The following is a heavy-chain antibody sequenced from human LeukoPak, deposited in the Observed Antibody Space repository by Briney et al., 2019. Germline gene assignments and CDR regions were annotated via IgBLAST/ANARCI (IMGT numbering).Heavy chain of an antibody. CDR2: INHSGST. Sequence: YPPETLSLTCAVYGGSFSGYYWSWIRQPPGKGLEWIGEINHSGSTNYNPSLKSRVTISVDTSKNQFSLKLSSVTAADTAVYYCARGGYYDSSGYYYFDYWGQGTLVTVSS. CDR1: GGSFSGYY. J-gene: IGHJ4*02. V-gene: IGHV4-34*01. D-gene: IGHD3-22*01. CDR3: ARGGYYDSSGYYYFDY.